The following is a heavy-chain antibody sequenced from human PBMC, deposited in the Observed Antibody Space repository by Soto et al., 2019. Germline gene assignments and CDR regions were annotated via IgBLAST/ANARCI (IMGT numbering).Heavy chain of an antibody. CDR1: GGSISSYY. V-gene: IGHV4-59*08. CDR3: ARHYYDSQVWFDY. D-gene: IGHD3-22*01. J-gene: IGHJ4*02. CDR2: IYYSGST. Sequence: SETLSLTCTVSGGSISSYYWSWIRQPPGKGLEWIGYIYYSGSTNYNPSLKSRVTISVDTSKNQFSLKLSSVTAADTAVYYCARHYYDSQVWFDYWGQGTLVTVSS.